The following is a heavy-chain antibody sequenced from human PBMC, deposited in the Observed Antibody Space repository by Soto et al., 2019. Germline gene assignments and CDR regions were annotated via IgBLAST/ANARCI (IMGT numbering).Heavy chain of an antibody. CDR1: GFTFTSSA. CDR3: AAERDIVVVTATPYGMDV. Sequence: QMQLVQSGPEVKKPGTSVKVSCKASGFTFTSSAVQWVRHARGQRLEWIGWIVVGSGNTNYAQKFQERVTITRDMSTSTAYMELSSLRSEDTAVYYCAAERDIVVVTATPYGMDVWGQGTTVTVSS. J-gene: IGHJ6*02. V-gene: IGHV1-58*01. CDR2: IVVGSGNT. D-gene: IGHD2-21*02.